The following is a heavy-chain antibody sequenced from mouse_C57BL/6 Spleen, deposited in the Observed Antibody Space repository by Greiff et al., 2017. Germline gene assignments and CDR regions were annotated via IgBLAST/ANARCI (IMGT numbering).Heavy chain of an antibody. CDR1: GFTFTDYY. J-gene: IGHJ4*01. CDR3: ASSRGSSYNYAMDY. Sequence: EVQGVESGPVLVKPGPSVKISCKASGFTFTDYYMHWVKQSHGKSLEWIGLVYPYNGGTSYNQKFKGKATLTVDTSSSTAYMELNSLTSEDSAVYYCASSRGSSYNYAMDYWGQGTSGTVSS. CDR2: VYPYNGGT. V-gene: IGHV1-36*01. D-gene: IGHD1-1*01.